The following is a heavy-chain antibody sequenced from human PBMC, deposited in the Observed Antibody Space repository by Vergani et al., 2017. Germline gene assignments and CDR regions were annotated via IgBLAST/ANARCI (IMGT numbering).Heavy chain of an antibody. D-gene: IGHD4-11*01. J-gene: IGHJ6*03. CDR2: IIPIFGTA. CDR1: GGTFSSYA. CDR3: ARLLLGFYSNVLAYDYMDV. V-gene: IGHV1-69*01. Sequence: QVQLVQSGAEVKKPGSSVKVSCKASGGTFSSYAISWVRQAPGQGLEWMGGIIPIFGTANYAQKFQGRVTITADESTSTAYMELSSLRSEDTAVYYCARLLLGFYSNVLAYDYMDVWGKGTTVTVSS.